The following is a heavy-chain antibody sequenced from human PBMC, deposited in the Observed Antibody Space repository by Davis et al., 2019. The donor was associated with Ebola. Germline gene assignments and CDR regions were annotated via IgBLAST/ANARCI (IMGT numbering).Heavy chain of an antibody. CDR1: GFTFSSYW. J-gene: IGHJ4*02. D-gene: IGHD6-13*01. V-gene: IGHV3-7*01. CDR3: ARLGLIAAAVIDY. Sequence: PGGSLRLSCAASGFTFSSYWMSWVRQAPGKGLEWVANIKQDGSEKYYVDSVKGRFTISRDNAKNSLYLQMNSLRAEDTAVYYCARLGLIAAAVIDYWGQGTLVTVSS. CDR2: IKQDGSEK.